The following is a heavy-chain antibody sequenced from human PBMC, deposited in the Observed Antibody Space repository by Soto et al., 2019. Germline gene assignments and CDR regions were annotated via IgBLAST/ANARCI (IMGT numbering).Heavy chain of an antibody. D-gene: IGHD3-3*01. CDR2: IYYSGST. Sequence: PSETLSLTCTVSGGSISSYYWSWIRQPPGKGLEWIGYIYYSGSTNYNPSLKSRVTISVDTSKNQFSLKLSSVTAADTAVYYCARYTYYDFWSGYNYYYYGMDVWGQRTTVTVSS. J-gene: IGHJ6*02. CDR3: ARYTYYDFWSGYNYYYYGMDV. V-gene: IGHV4-59*01. CDR1: GGSISSYY.